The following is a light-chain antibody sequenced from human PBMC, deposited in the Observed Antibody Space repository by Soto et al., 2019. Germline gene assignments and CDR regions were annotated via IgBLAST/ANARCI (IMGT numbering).Light chain of an antibody. J-gene: IGKJ2*02. CDR1: QSISNN. V-gene: IGKV3-15*01. Sequence: EIVMTQSPATLSVSPGERATLSCRASQSISNNVAWYQQKPGQAPRLLISGASTRATGIPARFSGSGSGTEFTLTISSLQSEDFAVYCCQQYNDWPPSTFGQGTKLEIK. CDR3: QQYNDWPPST. CDR2: GAS.